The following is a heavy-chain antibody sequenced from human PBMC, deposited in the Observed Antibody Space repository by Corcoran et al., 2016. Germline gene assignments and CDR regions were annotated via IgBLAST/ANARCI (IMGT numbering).Heavy chain of an antibody. J-gene: IGHJ6*02. D-gene: IGHD2-2*01. CDR2: ISSSSSTI. Sequence: EVQLVESGGGLVQPGGSLRLSCAASGFTFSSYSMNWVRQAPGKGLEWVSYISSSSSTIYYADSVKGRFTISRDHDKNSLYLQMNRLRAEDTAVYYCERGTDCSSTSCYFNYYYYYGIDVWGQGTTVTISS. V-gene: IGHV3-48*04. CDR3: ERGTDCSSTSCYFNYYYYYGIDV. CDR1: GFTFSSYS.